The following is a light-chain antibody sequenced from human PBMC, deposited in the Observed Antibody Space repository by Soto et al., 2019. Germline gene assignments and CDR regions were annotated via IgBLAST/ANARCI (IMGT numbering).Light chain of an antibody. J-gene: IGLJ2*01. V-gene: IGLV2-14*01. Sequence: QSALTQPASVSGSPGQSITISCTGTSSDVGGYNYVSWYQQHPGKAPKLMIYDVSNRPSGVSNRFSGSKSGNTASLTISGLQAEDDDDYYCSSYTSSSTPVFGGGTQLTVL. CDR1: SSDVGGYNY. CDR2: DVS. CDR3: SSYTSSSTPV.